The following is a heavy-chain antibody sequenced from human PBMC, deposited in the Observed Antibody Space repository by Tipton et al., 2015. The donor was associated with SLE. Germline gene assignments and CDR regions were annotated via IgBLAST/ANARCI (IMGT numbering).Heavy chain of an antibody. CDR3: ARERLLWPRGNFDI. Sequence: LRLSCATSGFTFWSHDMGWVRQAPGKGLEWIGRFYTPGNNHSNPSLKSRVTMSVDTSKNQFSLQLSSVTVADTAVYYCARERLLWPRGNFDIWGQGIMVTVSA. V-gene: IGHV4-4*07. D-gene: IGHD3-10*01. CDR1: GFTFWSHD. J-gene: IGHJ3*02. CDR2: FYTPGNN.